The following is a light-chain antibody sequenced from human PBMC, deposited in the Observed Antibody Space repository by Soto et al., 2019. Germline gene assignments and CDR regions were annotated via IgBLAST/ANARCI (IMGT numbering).Light chain of an antibody. J-gene: IGLJ1*01. CDR1: SSDVGGYNY. CDR3: CSFAGSLPYV. CDR2: DVS. V-gene: IGLV2-11*01. Sequence: QSALTQPRSVSGSPGQSVTISCTGTSSDVGGYNYVSWYQQHPGKAPKLMIYDVSKRPSGVPDRFSGSKSGNTASLTISGLQAEDEADYYCCSFAGSLPYVFGTGTTLTVL.